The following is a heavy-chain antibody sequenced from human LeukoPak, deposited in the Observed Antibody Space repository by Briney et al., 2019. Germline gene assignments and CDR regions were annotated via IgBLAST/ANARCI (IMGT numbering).Heavy chain of an antibody. Sequence: KPSETLSLTCTVSGGSISSGGYYWSWIRQHPGKGLEWIGYIYYSGSTYYNPSLKSRVTISVDTSKNQFSLKLSSVTAADTAVYYCAREGPATAVGGRGIDYWGQGTLVTVSS. CDR2: IYYSGST. CDR3: AREGPATAVGGRGIDY. V-gene: IGHV4-31*03. D-gene: IGHD4-23*01. CDR1: GGSISSGGYY. J-gene: IGHJ4*02.